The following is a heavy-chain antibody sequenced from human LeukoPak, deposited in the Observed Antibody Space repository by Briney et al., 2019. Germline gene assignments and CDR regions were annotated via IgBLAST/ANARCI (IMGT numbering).Heavy chain of an antibody. CDR3: ARDPVVVIITNYYYGMDV. J-gene: IGHJ6*02. CDR1: GGSISGYY. Sequence: SETLSLTCTVSGGSISGYYWSWIRQPPGKGLEWIGSISYSGSTNYNPSLKSRVTVSVDTSRNQFSLKLSSVTAADTAVYYCARDPVVVIITNYYYGMDVWGQGTTVTVSS. V-gene: IGHV4-59*12. CDR2: ISYSGST. D-gene: IGHD2-15*01.